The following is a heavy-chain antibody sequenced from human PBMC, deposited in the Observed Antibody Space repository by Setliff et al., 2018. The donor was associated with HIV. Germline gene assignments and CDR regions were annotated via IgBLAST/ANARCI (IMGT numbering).Heavy chain of an antibody. Sequence: SETLSLTCTVSGGSINNNNYYWGWIRQPPGKGLEWIGSIYYTEGTYSNPSLTSRLSISLDTSKNQFSLNLHSVTAADTAVYYCARGQGCGGDCHYAFEMWSQGTMVTVSS. V-gene: IGHV4-39*01. CDR3: ARGQGCGGDCHYAFEM. J-gene: IGHJ3*02. CDR1: GGSINNNNYY. CDR2: IYYTEGT. D-gene: IGHD2-21*02.